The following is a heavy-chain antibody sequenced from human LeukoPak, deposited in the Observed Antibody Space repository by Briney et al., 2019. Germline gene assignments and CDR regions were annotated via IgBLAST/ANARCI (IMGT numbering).Heavy chain of an antibody. Sequence: SETLSLTCAVYGGSFSGYYWSWIRQPPGKGLEWIGEINHSGSTNYNPSLKSRVTISVDTSKNQFSLKLSSVTAADTAVYYCARWEESDAFDIWGQGTMVTVSS. V-gene: IGHV4-34*01. J-gene: IGHJ3*02. CDR1: GGSFSGYY. CDR3: ARWEESDAFDI. CDR2: INHSGST. D-gene: IGHD1-26*01.